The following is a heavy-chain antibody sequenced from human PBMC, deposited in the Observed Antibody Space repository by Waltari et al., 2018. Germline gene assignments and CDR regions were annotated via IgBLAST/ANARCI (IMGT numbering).Heavy chain of an antibody. CDR3: ARVYGTNALDY. Sequence: VQLVESGGGLVQPGGSLRLSCAASGFTFSGHAMHWVRLTPGKGLEWVEFLWCDGSAKYDADSLKDRFTSSRDNSQNMLYLQMNNLKFEDTAIYYCARVYGTNALDYWGQGVLVTVSS. D-gene: IGHD4-17*01. CDR2: LWCDGSAK. J-gene: IGHJ4*02. CDR1: GFTFSGHA. V-gene: IGHV3-30*02.